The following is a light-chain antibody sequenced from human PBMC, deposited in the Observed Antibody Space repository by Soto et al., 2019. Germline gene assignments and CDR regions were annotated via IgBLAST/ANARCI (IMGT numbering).Light chain of an antibody. CDR3: IQGTHWPLT. V-gene: IGKV2-30*01. CDR2: EVS. Sequence: EVVLTQSPLSLPVTVGQPATVSCRSSQSLLFFNGITYLTWFHQRPGQPPRRLISEVSNRDSGVPDRSSGSGSGTDFSLETSRVDAEAVCLFYCIQGTHWPLTFGGGTRVEIK. J-gene: IGKJ4*01. CDR1: QSLLFFNGITY.